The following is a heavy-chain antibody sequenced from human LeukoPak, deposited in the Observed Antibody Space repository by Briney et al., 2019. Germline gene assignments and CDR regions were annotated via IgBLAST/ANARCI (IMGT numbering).Heavy chain of an antibody. D-gene: IGHD3-3*01. CDR2: IKSKTDGGTT. J-gene: IGHJ4*02. CDR3: TTTPTKYYDFWSAYNDY. CDR1: GFTFTNAW. Sequence: GGSLRLSCAASGFTFTNAWMNWVRQAPGKVLEWVGRIKSKTDGGTTDYAAPVKGRFTISRDDPKNTLYLQMNSLKTEDTAVYYCTTTPTKYYDFWSAYNDYWGQGTLVTVSS. V-gene: IGHV3-15*07.